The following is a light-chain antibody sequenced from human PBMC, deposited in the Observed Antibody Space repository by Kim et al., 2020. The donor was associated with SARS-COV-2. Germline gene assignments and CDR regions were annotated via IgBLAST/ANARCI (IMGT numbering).Light chain of an antibody. CDR2: GSS. CDR1: QSVSHSY. Sequence: EIVLTQSPGTLSLSPGERATLSCRASQSVSHSYLAWYQQKPGQAHRLLIYGSSYRATGIPDRFSGSGSGTDFTLTISRLEPEDFAVYYCLQYGGSPWTFGQGTRWIS. J-gene: IGKJ1*01. V-gene: IGKV3-20*01. CDR3: LQYGGSPWT.